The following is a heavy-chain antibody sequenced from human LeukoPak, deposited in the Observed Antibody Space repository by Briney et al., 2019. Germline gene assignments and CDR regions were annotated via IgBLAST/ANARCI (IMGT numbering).Heavy chain of an antibody. V-gene: IGHV1-2*02. CDR1: GYTFTGYY. Sequence: ASVKVSCKASGYTFTGYYMHWVRLAPGQGLEWMGWINPNSGGTNYAQKFQGRVTMTRDTSISTAYMELSRLRSDDTAVYYCAREREGYYYYYMDVWGKGTTVTVSS. J-gene: IGHJ6*03. CDR2: INPNSGGT. CDR3: AREREGYYYYYMDV.